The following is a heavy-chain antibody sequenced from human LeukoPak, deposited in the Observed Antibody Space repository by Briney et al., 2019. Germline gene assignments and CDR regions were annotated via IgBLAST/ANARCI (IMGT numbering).Heavy chain of an antibody. Sequence: PGGSLRLSCAASGFTFSSYEMNWVRQAPGKGLEWVSYISSSGSTIYYADSVKGRFTISRDNAKNSLYLQMNSLRAEDTAVYYCARGIDSSGHFDYWGQGTPVTVSS. CDR1: GFTFSSYE. CDR3: ARGIDSSGHFDY. J-gene: IGHJ4*02. V-gene: IGHV3-48*03. D-gene: IGHD3-22*01. CDR2: ISSSGSTI.